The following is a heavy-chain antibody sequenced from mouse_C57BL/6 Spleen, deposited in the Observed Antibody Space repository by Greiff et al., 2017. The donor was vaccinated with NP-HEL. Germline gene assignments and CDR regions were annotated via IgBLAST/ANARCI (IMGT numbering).Heavy chain of an antibody. V-gene: IGHV5-16*01. D-gene: IGHD1-1*01. Sequence: DVKLVESEGGLVQPGSSMKLSCTASGFTFSDYYMAWVRQVPEKGLEWVANINYDGSSTYYLDSLKSRFIISRDNAKNILYLQLSSLKSEDTATYYCARDYYGSGNYFDYWGQGTTLTVSS. CDR1: GFTFSDYY. CDR2: INYDGSST. CDR3: ARDYYGSGNYFDY. J-gene: IGHJ2*01.